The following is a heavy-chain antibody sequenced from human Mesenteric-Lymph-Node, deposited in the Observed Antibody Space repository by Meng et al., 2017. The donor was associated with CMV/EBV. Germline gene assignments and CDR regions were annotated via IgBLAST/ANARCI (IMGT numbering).Heavy chain of an antibody. CDR2: LPQDGSGK. CDR1: GVGVGSSW. D-gene: IGHD6-19*01. V-gene: IGHV3-7*01. Sequence: ASSGVGVGSSWLRWVREAAGRVLEWVANLPQDGSGKCYVDSVNGRVTLSSDNAKNLLYLQPHRLRAEDTAVYYCARAFIVVAGPFDYWGQGTLVTVSP. CDR3: ARAFIVVAGPFDY. J-gene: IGHJ4*02.